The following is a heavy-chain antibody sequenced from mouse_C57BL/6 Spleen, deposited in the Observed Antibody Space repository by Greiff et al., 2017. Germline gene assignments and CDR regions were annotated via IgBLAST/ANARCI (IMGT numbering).Heavy chain of an antibody. D-gene: IGHD1-1*01. CDR1: GFNINDDY. Sequence: VQLQQSGAELVRPGASVKLSCTASGFNINDDYMHWVKQRPEQGLEWIGWIDPENGDTEYASKFQGKATITADTSSNTAYLQLSSQTSADTAVYYCTYYYGSSNWYFDVWGTGTTVTVSS. CDR3: TYYYGSSNWYFDV. J-gene: IGHJ1*03. V-gene: IGHV14-4*01. CDR2: IDPENGDT.